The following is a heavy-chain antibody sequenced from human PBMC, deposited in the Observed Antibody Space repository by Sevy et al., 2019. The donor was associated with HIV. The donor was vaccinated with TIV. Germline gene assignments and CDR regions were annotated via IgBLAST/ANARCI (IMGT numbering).Heavy chain of an antibody. Sequence: GGSLRLSCAASGFSFSSYAMHWVCQAPGKGLEWVAVISYDGSNKYYADSVKGRFTISRDNSKNTLYLQMNSLRAEDTAVYYCARGRGLLDWGQGTLVTVSS. D-gene: IGHD3-3*01. CDR1: GFSFSSYA. CDR3: ARGRGLLD. CDR2: ISYDGSNK. V-gene: IGHV3-30-3*01. J-gene: IGHJ4*02.